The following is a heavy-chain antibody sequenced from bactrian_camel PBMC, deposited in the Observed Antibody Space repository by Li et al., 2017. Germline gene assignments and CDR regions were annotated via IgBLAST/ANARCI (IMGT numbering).Heavy chain of an antibody. CDR3: AKASRGNWYPLGHGY. CDR2: IYTGGGST. D-gene: IGHD6*01. CDR1: GFTFSANW. V-gene: IGHV3S1*01. Sequence: HVQLVESGGGVVQPGGSLRLSCRFSGFTFSANWMHWVRQAPGKGLEWVSSIYTGGGSTYYADSVKGRFTISKDNAQNSLYLLLNSLKTEDTAMYYCAKASRGNWYPLGHGYWGQGTQVTVS. J-gene: IGHJ4*01.